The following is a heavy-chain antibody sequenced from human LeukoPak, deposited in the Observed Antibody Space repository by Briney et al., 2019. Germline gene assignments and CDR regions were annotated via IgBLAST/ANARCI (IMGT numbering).Heavy chain of an antibody. J-gene: IGHJ3*02. CDR2: IKQDGSEK. CDR3: ARVWADAFDT. CDR1: RFTFDSYW. Sequence: GGSLRLSCAASRFTFDSYWMTWVRQAPGKGLEWVANIKQDGSEKYYVDSVKGRFTISRDNAKNSLHLQMNSLRAEDTAVYYCARVWADAFDTWGQGTMVTVSS. D-gene: IGHD7-27*01. V-gene: IGHV3-7*01.